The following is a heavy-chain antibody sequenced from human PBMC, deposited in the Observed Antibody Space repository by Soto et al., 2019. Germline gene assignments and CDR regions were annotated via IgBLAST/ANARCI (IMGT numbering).Heavy chain of an antibody. J-gene: IGHJ3*02. CDR3: AHRRYASSDDAFDM. V-gene: IGHV2-5*02. CDR2: IYWDDEK. CDR1: GFSLTTSGVG. D-gene: IGHD6-6*01. Sequence: QITLKESGPTLVKPTQTLTLTCTFSGFSLTTSGVGVGWIRQPPGKALEWLALIYWDDEKRYSPSLQSRLTITQDTSKKQVDLTVTNMNPADTGTYYCAHRRYASSDDAFDMWGQGTMVYVSS.